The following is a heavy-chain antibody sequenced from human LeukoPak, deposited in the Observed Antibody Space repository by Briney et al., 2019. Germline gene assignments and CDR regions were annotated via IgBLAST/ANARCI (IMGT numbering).Heavy chain of an antibody. Sequence: PGGSLRLSCAASGFDFSTHWMMWVRQIPGKGLEWVANIKQDGSEKYFVDSVKGRFSISRDNARNSLYLQMNSLRAEDTAVYYCAREARSLRGCQYFDYWGQGILVIVSS. CDR3: AREARSLRGCQYFDY. V-gene: IGHV3-7*01. CDR2: IKQDGSEK. CDR1: GFDFSTHW. J-gene: IGHJ4*02. D-gene: IGHD4-17*01.